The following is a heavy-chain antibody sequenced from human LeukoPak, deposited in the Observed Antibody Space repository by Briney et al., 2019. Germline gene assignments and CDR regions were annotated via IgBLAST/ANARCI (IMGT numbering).Heavy chain of an antibody. J-gene: IGHJ4*02. CDR2: ISGSCGST. V-gene: IGHV3-23*01. CDR3: AILMITFGGVPPTDY. CDR1: GFTFSSNA. Sequence: PSGSLTLSCAVSGFTFSSNAMSWVRQAPRQGLELVSAISGSCGSTYYADSVKGRFTISRDNSNNTLYLQMISLRADDTAVFYFAILMITFGGVPPTDYWGQGTLGTGSS. D-gene: IGHD3-16*01.